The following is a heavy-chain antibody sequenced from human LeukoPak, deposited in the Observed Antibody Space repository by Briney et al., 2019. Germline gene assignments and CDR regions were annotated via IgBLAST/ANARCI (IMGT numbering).Heavy chain of an antibody. CDR3: GREAGYSLYY. D-gene: IGHD5-18*01. J-gene: IGHJ4*02. Sequence: GGSLTLSCAASGVTLSNNYMTWVRQAPGKGLEWVAVIYSGGTTYYADSVKGRFTIYRDNSKNTEYLQMNSVRAETTAVYYLGREAGYSLYYWGQGTLVSVSS. CDR1: GVTLSNNY. V-gene: IGHV3-53*01. CDR2: IYSGGTT.